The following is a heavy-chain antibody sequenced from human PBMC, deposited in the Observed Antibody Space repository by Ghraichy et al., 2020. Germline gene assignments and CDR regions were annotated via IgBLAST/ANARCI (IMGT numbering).Heavy chain of an antibody. J-gene: IGHJ5*02. V-gene: IGHV4-38-2*02. Sequence: SQTRSLTCSVSGYSIYRGYYWGWIRQPPGKGLEWIGSIFHTETAYYNPSLKSRVTISVDTSKNQFSLRLNSVTAADTAMYYCARVQWDTGDWFPLRWLDPWGQGTLVIVSS. CDR2: IFHTETA. CDR1: GYSIYRGYY. CDR3: ARVQWDTGDWFPLRWLDP. D-gene: IGHD3-9*01.